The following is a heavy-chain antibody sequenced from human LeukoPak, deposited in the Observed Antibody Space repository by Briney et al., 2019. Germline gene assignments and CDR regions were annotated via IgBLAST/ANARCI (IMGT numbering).Heavy chain of an antibody. Sequence: ASVKVSCKASGYTFTSYDINWVRQATGQGLEWMGWMNPNSGNTGYAQKLQGRVTMTTDTSTSTAYMELRSLRSDDTAVYYCVRGDSSGYSPFDYWGQGTLVTVSS. CDR1: GYTFTSYD. V-gene: IGHV1-8*01. CDR3: VRGDSSGYSPFDY. J-gene: IGHJ4*02. D-gene: IGHD3-22*01. CDR2: MNPNSGNT.